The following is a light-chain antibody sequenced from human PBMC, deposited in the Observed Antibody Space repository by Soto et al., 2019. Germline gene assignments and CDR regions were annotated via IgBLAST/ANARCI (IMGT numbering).Light chain of an antibody. CDR2: GAS. Sequence: EIVLTQSPCTLSLSPGERATLSCRASQSVSSSYLAWYQQKPGQAPRLLIYGASSRATGIPDRFSGSGSGTDFTLTISRLEPEDFAVYYCQQRSDWITFGQGTRLEIK. CDR3: QQRSDWIT. V-gene: IGKV3D-20*02. J-gene: IGKJ5*01. CDR1: QSVSSSY.